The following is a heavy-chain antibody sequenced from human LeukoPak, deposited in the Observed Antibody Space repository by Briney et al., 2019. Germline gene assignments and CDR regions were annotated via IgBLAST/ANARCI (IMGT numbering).Heavy chain of an antibody. J-gene: IGHJ6*03. CDR1: GYTFTSYY. CDR2: INPSGGST. Sequence: ASVKVSCKASGYTFTSYYMHWVRQAPGQGLEWMGIINPSGGSTSYAQKFQGRVTMTRDMSTSTVYMELSSLRSEDTAVYYCARDTVFLRRGPDPPYHYMDVWGKGTTVTVSS. CDR3: ARDTVFLRRGPDPPYHYMDV. V-gene: IGHV1-46*01. D-gene: IGHD4-11*01.